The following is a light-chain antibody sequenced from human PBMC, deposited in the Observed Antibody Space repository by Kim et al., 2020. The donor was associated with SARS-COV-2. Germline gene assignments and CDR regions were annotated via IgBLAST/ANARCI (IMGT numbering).Light chain of an antibody. J-gene: IGKJ2*01. CDR1: QSISSW. Sequence: PSTLSASVGDRVTITCRASQSISSWLAWYQQKPGKAPKLLIYKASSLESGVLSRFSGSGSGTEFTLTISSLQPDDIATYYCQQYNSFGQGTKLEI. CDR3: QQYNS. V-gene: IGKV1-5*03. CDR2: KAS.